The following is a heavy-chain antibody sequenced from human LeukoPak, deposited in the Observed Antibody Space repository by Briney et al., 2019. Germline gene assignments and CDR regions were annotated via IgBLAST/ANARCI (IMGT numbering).Heavy chain of an antibody. CDR1: GGSISSSSYY. CDR3: ANAPEYWTNRGSYYYMDV. D-gene: IGHD2-8*01. V-gene: IGHV4-39*07. J-gene: IGHJ6*03. CDR2: IYYSGST. Sequence: SETLSPTCTVSGGSISSSSYYWGWIRQPPGKGLEWIGNIYYSGSTYYNPSLKSRVTISVDTSKNQFSLKVNSVTAADTAVYYCANAPEYWTNRGSYYYMDVWGKGTTVTVSS.